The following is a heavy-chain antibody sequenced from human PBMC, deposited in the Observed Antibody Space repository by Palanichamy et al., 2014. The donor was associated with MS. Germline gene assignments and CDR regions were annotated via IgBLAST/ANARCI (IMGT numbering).Heavy chain of an antibody. V-gene: IGHV3-33*01. CDR1: GFTFSSYG. CDR2: LWYDGSNK. CDR3: ARGLWGSPNLDY. J-gene: IGHJ4*02. D-gene: IGHD3-16*01. Sequence: QVQLVESGGGVVQPGRSLRLSCAASGFTFSSYGMHWVRQAPGKGLEWVAVLWYDGSNKFYADSVKGRFTISRDNSKNTLYLQMNSLRAEDTAVYYCARGLWGSPNLDYWGQGTLVTVSS.